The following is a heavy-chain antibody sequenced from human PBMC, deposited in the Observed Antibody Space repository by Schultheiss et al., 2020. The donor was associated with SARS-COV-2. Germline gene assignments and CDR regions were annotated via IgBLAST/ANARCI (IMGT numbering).Heavy chain of an antibody. CDR2: IYYSGST. D-gene: IGHD3-10*01. J-gene: IGHJ6*02. Sequence: SETLSLTCTVSGGSISSSSYYWGWIRQPPGKGLEWIGSIYYSGSTYYNPSLKSRVTISVDRSKNQFSLNLSSVTAADTAMYYCARDNHGSGSYYYYAMDVWGQGTTVTVSS. CDR1: GGSISSSSYY. CDR3: ARDNHGSGSYYYYAMDV. V-gene: IGHV4-39*01.